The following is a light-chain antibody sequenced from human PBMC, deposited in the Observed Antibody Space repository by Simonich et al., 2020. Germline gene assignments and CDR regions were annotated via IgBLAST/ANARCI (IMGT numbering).Light chain of an antibody. V-gene: IGLV2-8*01. CDR3: SSYAGSNNYVV. CDR2: EVS. CDR1: SRDGGGYNY. J-gene: IGLJ2*01. Sequence: QSALTQPPSASASPGQSVTISSTGTSRDGGGYNYVSWYKQHPGKAPKLMIYEVSERPSGVPDRFSVSKSGNTASLTVSGLQAEDEADYYCSSYAGSNNYVVFGGGTKLTVL.